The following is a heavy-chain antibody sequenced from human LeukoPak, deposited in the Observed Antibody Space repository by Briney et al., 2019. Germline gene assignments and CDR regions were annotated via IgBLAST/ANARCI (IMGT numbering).Heavy chain of an antibody. Sequence: SETLSLTCAVYGGSFSGYYWSWIRQPPGKGLEWIGEINHSGSTNYNPSLKCRVTISVDTSKNQFSLKLSSVTAADTAVYYCATGYYFDYWGQGTLVTVSS. V-gene: IGHV4-34*01. CDR1: GGSFSGYY. CDR3: ATGYYFDY. J-gene: IGHJ4*02. D-gene: IGHD6-25*01. CDR2: INHSGST.